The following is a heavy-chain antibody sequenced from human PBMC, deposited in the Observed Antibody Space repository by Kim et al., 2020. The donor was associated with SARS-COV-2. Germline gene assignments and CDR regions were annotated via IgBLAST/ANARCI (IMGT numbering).Heavy chain of an antibody. CDR1: GFTFSDYF. V-gene: IGHV3-11*06. CDR3: ARDTTTAAADNYYYYGMDV. J-gene: IGHJ6*02. Sequence: GGSLRLSCAGSGFTFSDYFMSWIRQAPGKGLEWVSYISSSSTYTNYADSVKGRFTISRDNAKNSLYLQMNSLRAEDTAVYYCARDTTTAAADNYYYYGMDVWGQGTTVTVSS. D-gene: IGHD6-13*01. CDR2: ISSSSTYT.